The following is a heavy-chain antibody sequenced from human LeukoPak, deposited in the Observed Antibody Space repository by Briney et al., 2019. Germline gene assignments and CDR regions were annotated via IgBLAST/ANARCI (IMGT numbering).Heavy chain of an antibody. J-gene: IGHJ4*02. CDR1: GFTFSSYS. V-gene: IGHV3-21*01. D-gene: IGHD2-8*01. CDR2: ISSSSSYI. CDR3: ARDLYLRPDYYFDY. Sequence: GGSLRLSCAASGFTFSSYSMNWVRQAPGKGLEWVSSISSSSSYIYYADSVKGRFTISRDNAKNSLYLQMNSLRAEDTAVYYCARDLYLRPDYYFDYWGQGTLVTVSS.